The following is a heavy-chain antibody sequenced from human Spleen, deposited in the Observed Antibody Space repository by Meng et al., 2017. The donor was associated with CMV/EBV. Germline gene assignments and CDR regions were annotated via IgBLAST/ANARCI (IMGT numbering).Heavy chain of an antibody. CDR2: IPSDGRNK. D-gene: IGHD3-16*01. Sequence: LSCAAYGFIFSTYGMHWVRQAPGKGLEWVAFIPSDGRNKYYADSVKGRLTISRDNSKNTLYLEMSSLRAEDTAVYHCARRLGYYFDFWSQGTLVTVSS. J-gene: IGHJ4*02. V-gene: IGHV3-30*03. CDR3: ARRLGYYFDF. CDR1: GFIFSTYG.